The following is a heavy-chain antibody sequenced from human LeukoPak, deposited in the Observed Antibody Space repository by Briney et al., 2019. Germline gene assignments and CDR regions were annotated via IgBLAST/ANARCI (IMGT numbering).Heavy chain of an antibody. CDR3: ARDSFVTISGGWNWFDP. CDR2: INNDGSST. Sequence: PGGSLRLSCAASGFTFSSFWMHWVRRAPGKGLVWVSRINNDGSSTAYADSVKGRFTISRDNAKNTLYLQMNSLRAEDTAVYYCARDSFVTISGGWNWFDPWGQGTLVTVSS. D-gene: IGHD3-3*01. V-gene: IGHV3-74*01. J-gene: IGHJ5*02. CDR1: GFTFSSFW.